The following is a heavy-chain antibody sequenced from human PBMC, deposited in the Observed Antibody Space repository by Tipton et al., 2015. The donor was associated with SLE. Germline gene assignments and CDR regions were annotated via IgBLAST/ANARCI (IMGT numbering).Heavy chain of an antibody. CDR1: GGSIGSLNYY. V-gene: IGHV4-39*07. CDR3: ARSTIFRGWFDP. D-gene: IGHD3-3*01. CDR2: NYYTGRSNT. Sequence: TLSLTCLVSGGSIGSLNYYWGWVRQTPGKGLEWIGANYYTGRSNTYYNPSLESRVTISVDASTNQFSLRLTSVTAADTAIYYCARSTIFRGWFDPWSQGTLVTVSS. J-gene: IGHJ5*02.